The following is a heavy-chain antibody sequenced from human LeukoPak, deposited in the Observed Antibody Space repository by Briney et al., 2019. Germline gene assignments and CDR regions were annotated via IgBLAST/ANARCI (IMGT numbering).Heavy chain of an antibody. CDR2: IYSGGST. CDR1: GFTFTTYTYS. J-gene: IGHJ3*02. CDR3: ASDTNPSSWYVAFDI. D-gene: IGHD6-13*01. V-gene: IGHV3-66*02. Sequence: GGSLRLSCAASGFTFTTYTYSMNWVRQAPGKGLEWVSVIYSGGSTYYADSVKGRFTISRDNSKNTLYLQMNSLRAEDTAVYYCASDTNPSSWYVAFDIWGQGTMVTVSS.